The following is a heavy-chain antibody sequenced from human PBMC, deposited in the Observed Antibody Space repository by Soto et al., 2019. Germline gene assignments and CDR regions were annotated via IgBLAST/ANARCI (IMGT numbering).Heavy chain of an antibody. Sequence: EVQLVETGGGLIHPGGSLRLSCAASGFTVSSNYMSWVRQAPGKGLEWVSVIYRGGNTYYADSVKGRFTISRDNSKTPLYLQMNSLRAEDSAVYYCARGTLPRGGGAFDFWGQGTMVSVSS. V-gene: IGHV3-53*02. CDR2: IYRGGNT. CDR3: ARGTLPRGGGAFDF. J-gene: IGHJ3*01. D-gene: IGHD3-10*01. CDR1: GFTVSSNY.